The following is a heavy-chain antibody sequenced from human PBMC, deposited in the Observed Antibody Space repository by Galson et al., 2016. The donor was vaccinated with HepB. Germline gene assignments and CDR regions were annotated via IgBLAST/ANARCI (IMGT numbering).Heavy chain of an antibody. CDR1: GFTLSSHD. CDR2: IGISGDT. Sequence: SLRLSCAASGFTLSSHDMHWVRHATGQGLEWVEAIGISGDTFYGGSVTGRFTIFRESAQNSLYLQMNSLRPGDTALYYCAREADCSGTNCYDAMDVWGQGTTVTVSS. CDR3: AREADCSGTNCYDAMDV. V-gene: IGHV3-13*04. J-gene: IGHJ6*02. D-gene: IGHD2-2*01.